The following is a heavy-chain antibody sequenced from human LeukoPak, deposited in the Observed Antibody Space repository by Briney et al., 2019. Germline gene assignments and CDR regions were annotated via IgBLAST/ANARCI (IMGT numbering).Heavy chain of an antibody. V-gene: IGHV4-34*01. CDR3: ASGYYYRTFDY. CDR1: GGSFSGYY. CDR2: INHGGST. Sequence: SETLSLTCAVHGGSFSGYYWSWIRQPPGKGLEWIGEINHGGSTNYNPSLKSRVTISVDTSKNQFSLKLSSVTAADTAVYYCASGYYYRTFDYWGQGTLVTVSS. J-gene: IGHJ4*02. D-gene: IGHD3-22*01.